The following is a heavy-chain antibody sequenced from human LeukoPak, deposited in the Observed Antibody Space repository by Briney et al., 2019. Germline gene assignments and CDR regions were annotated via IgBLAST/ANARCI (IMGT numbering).Heavy chain of an antibody. D-gene: IGHD4/OR15-4a*01. CDR3: ARGRVPWVAFDI. J-gene: IGHJ3*02. Sequence: GGSLRLSCAASGFTSSSYWMHWVRQAPGKGLVWVSRINSDGSSTSYADSVKGRFTISRDNAKNTLYLQMNSLRAEDTAVYYCARGRVPWVAFDIWGQGTMVTVSS. V-gene: IGHV3-74*01. CDR2: INSDGSST. CDR1: GFTSSSYW.